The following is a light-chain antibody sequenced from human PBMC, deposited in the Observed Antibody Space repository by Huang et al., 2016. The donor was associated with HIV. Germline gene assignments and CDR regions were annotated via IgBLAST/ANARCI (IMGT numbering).Light chain of an antibody. Sequence: IQLTQSPSSLSASVGDRVTITCRASQGIKNYLAWFQQKPWKAPKLLIYAESTLQSGVPARFSGSGSGTDFRLTISSLQPEDIATYYCQQLNSYPLTFGGGTKVEI. V-gene: IGKV1-9*01. CDR2: AES. J-gene: IGKJ4*01. CDR3: QQLNSYPLT. CDR1: QGIKNY.